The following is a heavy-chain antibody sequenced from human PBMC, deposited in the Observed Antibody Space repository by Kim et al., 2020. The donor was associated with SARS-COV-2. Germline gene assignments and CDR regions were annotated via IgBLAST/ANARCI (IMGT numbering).Heavy chain of an antibody. V-gene: IGHV4-39*01. CDR3: ARHIKGITSFGVVTDWFGP. Sequence: KSRVTMSVDTSKNQFSLKLSSVTAADTAVYYCARHIKGITSFGVVTDWFGPWGQGTLVTVSS. J-gene: IGHJ5*02. D-gene: IGHD3-3*01.